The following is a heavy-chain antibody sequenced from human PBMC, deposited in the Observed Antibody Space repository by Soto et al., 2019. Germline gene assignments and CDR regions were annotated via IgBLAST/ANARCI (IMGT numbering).Heavy chain of an antibody. CDR3: IQSRCGGDCLQSYASYYYYGMDV. Sequence: QITLKESGPTLVKPTQTLTLTCTFSAFSLSTGGVGVGWIRQPPGKALEWLALIYWDDDKRYSPSLRSRLTITKDTSKNQVVLTMTNIEPLDTATYYCIQSRCGGDCLQSYASYYYYGMDVWGQGTTVTASS. V-gene: IGHV2-5*02. D-gene: IGHD2-21*02. CDR2: IYWDDDK. CDR1: AFSLSTGGVG. J-gene: IGHJ6*02.